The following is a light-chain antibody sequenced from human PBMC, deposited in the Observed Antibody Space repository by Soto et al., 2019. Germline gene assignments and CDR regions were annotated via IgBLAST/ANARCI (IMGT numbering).Light chain of an antibody. Sequence: QSVLTQPPSASGSPGQSVTISCTGSSTDIGGYNFVSWYQQHPGKAPKLIIYEVTKRPSGVPDRFSGSKFGNTASLTVSGLQPEDEAPYYRSSYAGRNNFDVFGSGTKVTVL. J-gene: IGLJ1*01. CDR3: SSYAGRNNFDV. CDR1: STDIGGYNF. CDR2: EVT. V-gene: IGLV2-8*01.